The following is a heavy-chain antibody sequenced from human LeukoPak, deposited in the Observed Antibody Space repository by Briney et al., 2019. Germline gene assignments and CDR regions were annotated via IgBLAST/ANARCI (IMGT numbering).Heavy chain of an antibody. CDR1: GFTFRSYA. J-gene: IGHJ4*02. CDR2: ISESGDST. Sequence: GGSLRLSCAASGFTFRSYAMSWVRQAPGKGLEWVSTISESGDSTYSADSVKGRFTISRDNSKNTLYLQMNSLRAEDTAVYYCARDPPPDDSSGYLDSWGPGTLVTVSS. CDR3: ARDPPPDDSSGYLDS. V-gene: IGHV3-23*01. D-gene: IGHD3-22*01.